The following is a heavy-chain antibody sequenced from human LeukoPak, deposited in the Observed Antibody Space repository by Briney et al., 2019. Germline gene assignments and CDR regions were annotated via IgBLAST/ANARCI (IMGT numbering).Heavy chain of an antibody. D-gene: IGHD2-2*01. CDR1: GGSFSGYY. CDR2: INHSGST. J-gene: IGHJ4*02. V-gene: IGHV4-34*01. Sequence: SETLSLTCAVYGGSFSGYYWSWIRQPPGKGLEWIGEINHSGSTNYNPSLKSRVTISVDTSKNQFSLKLSSVTAADTAVYYCARLAPPRGVQLLMDYWGQGTLVTVSS. CDR3: ARLAPPRGVQLLMDY.